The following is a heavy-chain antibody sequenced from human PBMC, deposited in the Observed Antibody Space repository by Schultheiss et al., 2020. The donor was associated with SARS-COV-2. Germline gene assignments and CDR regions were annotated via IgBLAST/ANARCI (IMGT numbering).Heavy chain of an antibody. J-gene: IGHJ5*02. CDR2: INHSGST. V-gene: IGHV4-34*01. D-gene: IGHD2-21*02. Sequence: SQTLSLTCAVYGGSFSGYYWSWIRQPPGKGLEWIGEINHSGSTNYNPSLKSRVTISVDTSKNQFSLRLTSVTAADTAFYFCARSDWELLSFDPWGQGTLVTVSS. CDR1: GGSFSGYY. CDR3: ARSDWELLSFDP.